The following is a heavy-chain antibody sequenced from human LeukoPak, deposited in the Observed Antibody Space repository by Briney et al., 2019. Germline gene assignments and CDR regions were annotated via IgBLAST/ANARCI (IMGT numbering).Heavy chain of an antibody. V-gene: IGHV4-59*08. Sequence: PSETLSLTCTVSGGSISSYYWSWIRQPPGEGLEWIGYIYYSGSTNYNPSLKSRVTISVDTSKNQFSLKLSSVTAADTAVYYCARHGSYSSGWYPRGYFDLWGRGTLVTVSS. CDR3: ARHGSYSSGWYPRGYFDL. CDR1: GGSISSYY. D-gene: IGHD6-19*01. J-gene: IGHJ2*01. CDR2: IYYSGST.